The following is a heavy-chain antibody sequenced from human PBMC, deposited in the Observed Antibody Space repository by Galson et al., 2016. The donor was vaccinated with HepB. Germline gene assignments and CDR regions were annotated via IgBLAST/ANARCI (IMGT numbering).Heavy chain of an antibody. CDR3: ARAVMLGRGMDV. Sequence: CAISGDSVYNTGAAWVRIRQSPSRGLEWLGRTFYRSTWENHYAGSVINRVTISPDTSRNQFSLHLHSLTPEDTAVYYCARAVMLGRGMDVWGQGTTVTVSS. CDR2: TFYRSTWEN. V-gene: IGHV6-1*01. D-gene: IGHD3-10*01. J-gene: IGHJ6*02. CDR1: GDSVYNTGAA.